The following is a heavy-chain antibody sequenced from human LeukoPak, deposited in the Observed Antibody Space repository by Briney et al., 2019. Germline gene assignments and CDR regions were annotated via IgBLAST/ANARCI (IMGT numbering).Heavy chain of an antibody. D-gene: IGHD2-15*01. V-gene: IGHV3-21*01. Sequence: PGGSLRLSCAASGFTFSSYSMNWVRQAPGKGLEWVSSISSSSSYIYYADSVKGRFTISRDNAKNSLYLQMNSLRAEDTAVYYCARDHGYCSGGSCYYGMDVWGQGTTVTVSS. CDR1: GFTFSSYS. CDR3: ARDHGYCSGGSCYYGMDV. J-gene: IGHJ6*02. CDR2: ISSSSSYI.